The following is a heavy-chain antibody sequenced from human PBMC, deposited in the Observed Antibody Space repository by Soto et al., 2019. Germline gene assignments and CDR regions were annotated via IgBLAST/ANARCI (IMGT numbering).Heavy chain of an antibody. CDR2: ISAYNGNT. CDR3: ARVSAGIQLWSPDYAFDY. D-gene: IGHD5-18*01. Sequence: RASVKVSCKASGYTFTSYGISWVRQAPGQGLEWMGWISAYNGNTNYAQKLQGRVTMTTDTSTSTAYMELRSLRSDDTAVYYCARVSAGIQLWSPDYAFDYRAQGTLVTVSS. V-gene: IGHV1-18*01. CDR1: GYTFTSYG. J-gene: IGHJ4*02.